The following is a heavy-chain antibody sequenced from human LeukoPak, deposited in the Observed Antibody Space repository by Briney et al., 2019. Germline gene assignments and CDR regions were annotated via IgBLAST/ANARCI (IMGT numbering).Heavy chain of an antibody. CDR3: APTEMNGGFDY. CDR2: ISGSGGST. CDR1: GFTFSSYG. J-gene: IGHJ4*02. D-gene: IGHD5-24*01. V-gene: IGHV3-23*01. Sequence: GGSLRLSCAASGFTFSSYGMSWVRQAPGKGLEWVSAISGSGGSTYYADSVKGRFTISRDNSKNTLYLQMNSLRAEDTAVYYCAPTEMNGGFDYWGQGTLVTASS.